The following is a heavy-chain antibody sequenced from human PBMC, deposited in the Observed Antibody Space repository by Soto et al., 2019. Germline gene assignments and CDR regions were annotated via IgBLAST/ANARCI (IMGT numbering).Heavy chain of an antibody. D-gene: IGHD6-25*01. J-gene: IGHJ5*02. Sequence: GGSLRLSCAASGFTFSDYYMNWIRQAPGKGLEWVSYISPSGSTMYYADSVKGRFTVSRDNAKNSLYLQMDSLRADDTAVYYCARDRLGNHFFDPWGQGTLVTVSS. V-gene: IGHV3-11*01. CDR2: ISPSGSTM. CDR3: ARDRLGNHFFDP. CDR1: GFTFSDYY.